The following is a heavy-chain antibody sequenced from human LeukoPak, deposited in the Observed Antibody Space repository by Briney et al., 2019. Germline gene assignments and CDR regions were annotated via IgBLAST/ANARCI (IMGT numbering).Heavy chain of an antibody. Sequence: GGSLRLSCAASGFTFSDYSMNWVRQAPGKGLEWISYIGISSGNTKCADSVKGRFTISGDKAKNSLYLQMNSLRVEDTAVYFCARDTNYAFDNWGQGTLVTVSS. V-gene: IGHV3-48*01. CDR1: GFTFSDYS. CDR2: IGISSGNT. J-gene: IGHJ4*02. CDR3: ARDTNYAFDN. D-gene: IGHD1-7*01.